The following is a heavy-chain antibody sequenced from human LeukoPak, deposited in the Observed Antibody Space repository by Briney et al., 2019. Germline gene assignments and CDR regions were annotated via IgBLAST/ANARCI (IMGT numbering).Heavy chain of an antibody. CDR3: ARNRKMGYCSGGSCYKPPADAFDI. CDR2: IYTSGST. V-gene: IGHV4-4*07. J-gene: IGHJ3*02. D-gene: IGHD2-15*01. Sequence: SETLSLTRTVSGGSISSYYWSWIRQPAGKGLEWIGRIYTSGSTNYNPSLKSRVTMSVDTSKNQFSLKLSSVTAADTAVYYCARNRKMGYCSGGSCYKPPADAFDIWGQGTMVTVSS. CDR1: GGSISSYY.